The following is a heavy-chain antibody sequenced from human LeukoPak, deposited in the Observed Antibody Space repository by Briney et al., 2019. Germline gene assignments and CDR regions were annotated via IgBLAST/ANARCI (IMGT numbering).Heavy chain of an antibody. CDR2: IYYSGSA. CDR1: GGSFSGYY. Sequence: PSETLSLTCAVYGGSFSGYYWSWIRQPPGKGLEWIGNIYYSGSANYNPSLKSRVTISVDTSKNQFSLNLSSVTAADTAVYYCARELSGFRRFDPWGQGTLVTVSS. V-gene: IGHV4-59*01. J-gene: IGHJ5*02. D-gene: IGHD3-10*01. CDR3: ARELSGFRRFDP.